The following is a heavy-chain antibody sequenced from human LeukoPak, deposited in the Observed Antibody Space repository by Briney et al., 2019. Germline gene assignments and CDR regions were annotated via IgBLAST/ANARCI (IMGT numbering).Heavy chain of an antibody. J-gene: IGHJ3*02. V-gene: IGHV3-21*01. Sequence: GGSLRLSCAASGFTFRSYSMNWVRQAPGKGLEWVSSISSSSSYIYYADSVKDRFTISRDNAKNSLYLQMNSLRAEDTALYFCARDNPYSESLAADDAFDIWGQGTMVTVSS. CDR3: ARDNPYSESLAADDAFDI. D-gene: IGHD1-26*01. CDR2: ISSSSSYI. CDR1: GFTFRSYS.